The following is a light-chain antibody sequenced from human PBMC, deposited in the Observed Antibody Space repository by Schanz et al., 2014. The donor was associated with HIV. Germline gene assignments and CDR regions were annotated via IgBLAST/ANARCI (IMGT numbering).Light chain of an antibody. CDR2: DVT. CDR1: SSDVGAYNH. CDR3: SSYTSSSTVI. J-gene: IGLJ2*01. Sequence: QSALTQPASVSGSPGQSVTISCTGTSSDVGAYNHVSWYQQHPGKAPKVMIYDVTNRPSGVSNRFSGSKSGNKASLKISGLQAEDEADYYCSSYTSSSTVIFGGGTKLTVL. V-gene: IGLV2-14*01.